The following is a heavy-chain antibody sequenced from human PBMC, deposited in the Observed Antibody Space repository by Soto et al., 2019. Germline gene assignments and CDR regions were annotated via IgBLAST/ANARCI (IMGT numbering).Heavy chain of an antibody. Sequence: QVQLQESGPGLVNPSQTLSLTCTVSGDSINNGDYYWSWVRHHPVKGLEWIGYIYYSGATSNNPSLKGRVTISLDTSESHFSLRLSSVTAADTAVYYCSIDGYNYNGMDVWGQGTTVTVSS. CDR3: SIDGYNYNGMDV. J-gene: IGHJ6*02. V-gene: IGHV4-31*03. CDR1: GDSINNGDYY. CDR2: IYYSGAT.